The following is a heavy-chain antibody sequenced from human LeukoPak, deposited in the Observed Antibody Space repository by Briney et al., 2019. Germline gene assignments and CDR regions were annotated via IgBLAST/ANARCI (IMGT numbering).Heavy chain of an antibody. CDR3: AGLPWYEVKYNWFDP. CDR2: ISAYNGNT. CDR1: GYTFTSYG. D-gene: IGHD6-13*01. J-gene: IGHJ5*02. V-gene: IGHV1-18*01. Sequence: ASVKVSCKASGYTFTSYGISWVRQAPGQGLEWMGWISAYNGNTNYAQKLQGRVTMTTDTSTSTAYMELRSLRSDDTAVYYCAGLPWYEVKYNWFDPWGQGTLVTVSS.